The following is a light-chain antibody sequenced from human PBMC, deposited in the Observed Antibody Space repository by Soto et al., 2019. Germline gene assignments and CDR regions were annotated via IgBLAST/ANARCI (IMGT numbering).Light chain of an antibody. J-gene: IGKJ5*01. CDR2: GAS. CDR3: QLHGCSPSIS. Sequence: EIVLTQSPGTLSLSPGERATLSCRASQSVSSSYLAWYQQKPGQAPRLLIYGASSRATGMPDRLSRSGSGPDFTLTISRLEHEDFAVYYCQLHGCSPSISFGQGTRL. CDR1: QSVSSSY. V-gene: IGKV3-20*01.